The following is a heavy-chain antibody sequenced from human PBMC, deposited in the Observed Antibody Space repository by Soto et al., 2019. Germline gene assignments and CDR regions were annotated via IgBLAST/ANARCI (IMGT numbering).Heavy chain of an antibody. J-gene: IGHJ4*02. CDR3: ARSAYGGFDY. Sequence: SETLSLTCTVSGGSISSGGYYWSWIRQHPEKGLEWIGYIYYSGSTYYNPSLKSRVTISVDTSKNQFSLKLSSVTAADTAVYYCARSAYGGFDYWGQGTLVTVSS. V-gene: IGHV4-31*03. D-gene: IGHD4-17*01. CDR2: IYYSGST. CDR1: GGSISSGGYY.